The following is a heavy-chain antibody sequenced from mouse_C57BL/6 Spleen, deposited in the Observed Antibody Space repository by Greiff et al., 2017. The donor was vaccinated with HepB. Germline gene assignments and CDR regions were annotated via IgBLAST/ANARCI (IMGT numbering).Heavy chain of an antibody. CDR1: GFTFSDYG. V-gene: IGHV5-17*01. Sequence: EVNLVESGGGLVKPGGSLKLSCAAFGFTFSDYGMHWVRQAPEKGLEWVAYISSGSSTIYYADTVKGRFTISRDNAKNTLFLQMTSLRSEDTAMYYCARRGTTVVATDYFDYWGQGTTLTVSS. J-gene: IGHJ2*01. CDR2: ISSGSSTI. D-gene: IGHD1-1*01. CDR3: ARRGTTVVATDYFDY.